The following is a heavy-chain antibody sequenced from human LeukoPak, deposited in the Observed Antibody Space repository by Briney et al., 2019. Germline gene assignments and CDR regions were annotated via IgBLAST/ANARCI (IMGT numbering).Heavy chain of an antibody. V-gene: IGHV3-49*04. J-gene: IGHJ1*01. CDR1: GFTFSSYA. CDR3: TSWGQPTRIAAVLSAEYFQH. Sequence: PGGSLRLSCAASGFTFSSYAMHWVRQAPGKGLEWVGFIRSKAYGGTTEYAASVKGRFTISRDDSKSIAYLQMNSLKAEDTAVYYCTSWGQPTRIAAVLSAEYFQHWGQGTLVTVSS. D-gene: IGHD6-13*01. CDR2: IRSKAYGGTT.